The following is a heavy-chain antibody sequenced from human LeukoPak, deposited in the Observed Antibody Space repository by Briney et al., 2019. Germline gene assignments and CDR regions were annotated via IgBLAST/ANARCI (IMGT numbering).Heavy chain of an antibody. Sequence: GASVKVSCKASGGTFSSYAISWVRQAPGQGLEWMGGIIPIFGTANYAQKFQGRVTITADKSTSTAYMELSSLRSEDTAVYYCARRGDGYNPYYYYYMDVWGKGTTVTVSS. D-gene: IGHD5-24*01. J-gene: IGHJ6*03. CDR2: IIPIFGTA. CDR3: ARRGDGYNPYYYYYMDV. CDR1: GGTFSSYA. V-gene: IGHV1-69*06.